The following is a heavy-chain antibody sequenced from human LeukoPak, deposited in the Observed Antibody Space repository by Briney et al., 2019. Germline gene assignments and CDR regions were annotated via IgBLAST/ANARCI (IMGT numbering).Heavy chain of an antibody. J-gene: IGHJ1*01. CDR2: INSDGSST. V-gene: IGHV3-74*01. D-gene: IGHD6-19*01. CDR1: GFTFSTYW. Sequence: GGSLRLSCAASGFTFSTYWMHWVRQAPGKGLVWVSRINSDGSSTSYADSVEGRFTISRDSARNTLYLQMNSLRAEDTAVYYCALEGYSSGWYQYFQHWGQGTLVTVSS. CDR3: ALEGYSSGWYQYFQH.